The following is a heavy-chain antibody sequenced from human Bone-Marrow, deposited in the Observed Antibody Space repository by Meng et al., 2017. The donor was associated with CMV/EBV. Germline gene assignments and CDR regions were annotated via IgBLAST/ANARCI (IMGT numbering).Heavy chain of an antibody. CDR2: MNPNGRDT. D-gene: IGHD1-20*01. Sequence: ASVKVSCKASGYTFSDYYVQWVRQAPGQGLEWMGRMNPNGRDTRYAQKFQGRVTMTTDTSISAAYMEMNSLGSDDTAVYYCARTGNWNYVNWFDPWGQGTLVTVSS. J-gene: IGHJ5*02. CDR1: GYTFSDYY. CDR3: ARTGNWNYVNWFDP. V-gene: IGHV1-2*06.